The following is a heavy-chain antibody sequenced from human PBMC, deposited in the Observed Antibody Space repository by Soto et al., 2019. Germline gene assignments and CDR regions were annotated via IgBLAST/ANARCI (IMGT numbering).Heavy chain of an antibody. CDR1: GGSISSYY. D-gene: IGHD3-3*01. CDR3: AREVVTIFGVVIIAYMDV. Sequence: PSETLSLTCTVSGGSISSYYWSWIRQPPGKGLEWIGYIYYSGSTNYNPSLKSRVTISVDTSKNQFSLKLSSETAADTAVYYCAREVVTIFGVVIIAYMDVWGKGTTVTVSS. CDR2: IYYSGST. J-gene: IGHJ6*03. V-gene: IGHV4-59*01.